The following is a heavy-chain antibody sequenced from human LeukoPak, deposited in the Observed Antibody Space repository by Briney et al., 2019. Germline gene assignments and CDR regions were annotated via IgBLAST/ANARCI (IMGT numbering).Heavy chain of an antibody. CDR2: IKKDGSDK. D-gene: IGHD5-18*01. J-gene: IGHJ4*02. CDR1: GFTFSDYW. Sequence: GGSLRLSCAASGFTFSDYWMSWVRQAPGKGLEWVANIKKDGSDKYYVDSVKGRFTISRDNAKNSLYLQMNSLRAEDTAVYYCARDRYSYGHGRLGYWGQGTLVTVSS. V-gene: IGHV3-7*01. CDR3: ARDRYSYGHGRLGY.